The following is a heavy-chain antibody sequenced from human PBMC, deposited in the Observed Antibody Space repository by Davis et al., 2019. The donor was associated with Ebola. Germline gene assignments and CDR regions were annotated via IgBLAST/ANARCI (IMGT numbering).Heavy chain of an antibody. Sequence: PGGSLRLSCAASGFTFSSYSMNWVRQAPGKGLEWVSGINWNSGSIDYADSVKGRFTISRDNAKSSLYLQMKSLRAEDTALYYCVKDLGPGVDYYYGMDVWGQGTTVTVSS. J-gene: IGHJ6*02. V-gene: IGHV3-9*01. CDR3: VKDLGPGVDYYYGMDV. D-gene: IGHD7-27*01. CDR2: INWNSGSI. CDR1: GFTFSSYS.